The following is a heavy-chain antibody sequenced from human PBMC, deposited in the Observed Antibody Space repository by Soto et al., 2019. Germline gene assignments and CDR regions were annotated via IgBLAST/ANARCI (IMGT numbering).Heavy chain of an antibody. V-gene: IGHV1-2*04. J-gene: IGHJ3*02. CDR1: GYTFTGYY. CDR2: INPNSGGT. Sequence: ASVKVSCKASGYTFTGYYMHWVRQAPGQGLEGMGWINPNSGGTNYAQKFQGWVTMTRDTSISTAYMELSRLRSDDTAVYYCARGESLTADYDAFDIWGQGTMVTVSS. CDR3: ARGESLTADYDAFDI. D-gene: IGHD7-27*01.